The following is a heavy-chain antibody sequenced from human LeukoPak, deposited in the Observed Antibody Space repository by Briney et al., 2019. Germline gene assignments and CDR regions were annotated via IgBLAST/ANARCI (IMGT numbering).Heavy chain of an antibody. CDR2: IATIGIT. CDR1: SGSISSSNYY. D-gene: IGHD2-15*01. J-gene: IGHJ6*03. Sequence: SETLSLTCTVSSGSISSSNYYWSWIRQPAGGGLEWIGRIATIGITNYNPSLISRVTISIDTSKNQFSLKLSSVTAADTAVYYCARDGCGGSCFHYYYYYMDVWGKGTTVTISS. V-gene: IGHV4-61*02. CDR3: ARDGCGGSCFHYYYYYMDV.